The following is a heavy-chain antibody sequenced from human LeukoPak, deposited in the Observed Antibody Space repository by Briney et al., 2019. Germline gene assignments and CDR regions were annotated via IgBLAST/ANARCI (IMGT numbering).Heavy chain of an antibody. CDR3: ARGRGYNWNFDY. Sequence: PGRSLRLSCAASGFTFSSYGMHWVRQAPGKGLEWVAVIWYDGSNKYYADSVKGRVTISRDNSKNTLYLQMNSLRAEDTAVYYCARGRGYNWNFDYWGQGTLVTVSS. CDR1: GFTFSSYG. CDR2: IWYDGSNK. D-gene: IGHD1-20*01. V-gene: IGHV3-33*01. J-gene: IGHJ4*02.